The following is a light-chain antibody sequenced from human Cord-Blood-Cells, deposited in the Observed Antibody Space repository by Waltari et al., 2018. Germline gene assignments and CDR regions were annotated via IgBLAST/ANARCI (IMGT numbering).Light chain of an antibody. V-gene: IGKV4-1*01. CDR3: QQYYSTPLT. CDR1: QRVLYSSNHKNY. CDR2: WAS. Sequence: DIVMTQSPDSLAVSLGERAPITCKSIQRVLYSSNHKNYLAWYQQKPGQPPKLLIYWASTRESGVPDRFSGSGSGTDFTLTISSLQAEDVAVYYCQQYYSTPLTFGGGTKVEIK. J-gene: IGKJ4*01.